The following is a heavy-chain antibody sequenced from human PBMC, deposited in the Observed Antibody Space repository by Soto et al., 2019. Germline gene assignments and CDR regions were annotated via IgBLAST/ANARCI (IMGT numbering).Heavy chain of an antibody. J-gene: IGHJ4*02. CDR3: AETAGFGSGGADY. V-gene: IGHV3-23*01. CDR1: GYTFLNYA. D-gene: IGHD1-26*01. CDR2: RCYSGGAT. Sequence: PTGSLSLSCAVSGYTFLNYAMCWIRQAPGKGLEWVSGRCYSGGATYYADFEKRRITISEDTSKNTLHPQMNSLRVEDPAIYYGAETAGFGSGGADYWGQGTLVTVSS.